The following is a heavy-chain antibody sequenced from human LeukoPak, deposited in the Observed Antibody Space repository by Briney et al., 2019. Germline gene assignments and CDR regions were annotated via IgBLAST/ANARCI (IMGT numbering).Heavy chain of an antibody. J-gene: IGHJ6*04. D-gene: IGHD3-10*01. CDR2: IYYSGST. Sequence: PSETLSLTCTVSGGSISSGGYYWSWIRQHPGKGLEWIGYIYYSGSTYYNPSLKSRVTISVDTSKNQFSLKLSSVTAADTAVYYCARDLTMVRGGLDVWGKGTTVTVSS. V-gene: IGHV4-31*03. CDR1: GGSISSGGYY. CDR3: ARDLTMVRGGLDV.